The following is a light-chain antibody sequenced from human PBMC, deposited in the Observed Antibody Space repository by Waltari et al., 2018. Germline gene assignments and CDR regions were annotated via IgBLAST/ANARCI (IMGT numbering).Light chain of an antibody. J-gene: IGLJ2*01. CDR2: DVS. Sequence: QSALTQPASVSGSPGQSITISCPGTSSDVGGYNYVSWYQQHPSKAPNLMIYDVSNRHSGVSNRVSGSKSGNTASLTISGLQAEDEADYYCSSYTSSSTLGVFGGGTKLTVL. CDR3: SSYTSSSTLGV. CDR1: SSDVGGYNY. V-gene: IGLV2-14*01.